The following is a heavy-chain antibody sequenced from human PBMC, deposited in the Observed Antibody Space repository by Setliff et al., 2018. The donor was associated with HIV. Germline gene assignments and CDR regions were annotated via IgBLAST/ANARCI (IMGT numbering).Heavy chain of an antibody. D-gene: IGHD3-16*02. J-gene: IGHJ4*02. V-gene: IGHV4-38-2*02. CDR3: AREGEIRLGELSVDY. CDR2: IYHSGST. CDR1: GYSISSGYY. Sequence: KPSETLSLTCTVSGYSISSGYYWGWIRQPPGKGLEWIGSIYHSGSTYYNPSLKSRVTISVDTSKNQFSLKLSSVTAADTAVYYCAREGEIRLGELSVDYWGQGTLVTVSS.